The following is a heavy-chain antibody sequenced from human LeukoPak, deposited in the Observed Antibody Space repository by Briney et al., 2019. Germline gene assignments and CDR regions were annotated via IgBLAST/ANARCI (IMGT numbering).Heavy chain of an antibody. V-gene: IGHV4-38-2*02. J-gene: IGHJ6*03. CDR2: IYHSGST. CDR1: GYSISSGYY. D-gene: IGHD2-8*02. Sequence: PSETLSLTCTVSGYSISSGYYWGWIRQPPGKGLEWIGSIYHSGSTYYNPSLKSRVTISVDTSKNQFSLKLSSVTAADTAVYYCARITGSPYYYYYYMDVWGKGTTVTISS. CDR3: ARITGSPYYYYYYMDV.